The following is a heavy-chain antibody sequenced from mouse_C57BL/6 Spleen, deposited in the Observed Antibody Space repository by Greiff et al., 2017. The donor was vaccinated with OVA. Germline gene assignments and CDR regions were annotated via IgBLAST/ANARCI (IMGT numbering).Heavy chain of an antibody. CDR3: ARRNYYGSGYFDV. CDR1: GYTFTNYW. J-gene: IGHJ1*03. V-gene: IGHV1-63*01. Sequence: VQLQESGAELVRPGTSVKMSCKASGYTFTNYWIGWAKQRPGHGLEWIGDIYPGGGYTNYNEKFKGKATLTADKSSSTAYMQFSSLTSEDSAIYYCARRNYYGSGYFDVWGTGTTVTVSS. D-gene: IGHD1-1*01. CDR2: IYPGGGYT.